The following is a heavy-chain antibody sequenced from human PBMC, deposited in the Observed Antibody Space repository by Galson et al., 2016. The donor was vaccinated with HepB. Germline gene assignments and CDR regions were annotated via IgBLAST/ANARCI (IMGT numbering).Heavy chain of an antibody. CDR2: IGWDRNEK. CDR3: AKEELNTGWTYGDF. J-gene: IGHJ4*02. CDR1: GFIFSDFG. D-gene: IGHD1-7*01. V-gene: IGHV3-30*02. Sequence: SLRLSCAASGFIFSDFGMHWVRQAPGKGLEWVAFIGWDRNEKHYGDSVRGRFTISRDNSKNTLSLEMNSLSAEDTALYYCAKEELNTGWTYGDFWGQGTPVTVSS.